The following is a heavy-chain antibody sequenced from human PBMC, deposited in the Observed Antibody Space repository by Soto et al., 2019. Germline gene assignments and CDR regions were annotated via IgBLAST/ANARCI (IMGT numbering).Heavy chain of an antibody. CDR3: AGEDYYDSSGYRWAFDI. V-gene: IGHV1-69*02. J-gene: IGHJ3*02. CDR1: GGTFSSYT. Sequence: QVQLVQSGAEVKKPGSSVKVSCKASGGTFSSYTISWVRQAPGQGLEWMGRIIPILGIANYAQKFQGRVTITADKSTSTAYMELSSLRSEDTAVYYCAGEDYYDSSGYRWAFDIGGQGTMVTVSS. CDR2: IIPILGIA. D-gene: IGHD3-22*01.